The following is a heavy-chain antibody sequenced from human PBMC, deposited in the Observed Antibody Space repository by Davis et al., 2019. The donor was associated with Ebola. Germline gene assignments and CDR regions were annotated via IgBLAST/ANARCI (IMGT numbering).Heavy chain of an antibody. Sequence: PGGSLRLSCAASGFTFSSYGMHWVRQAPGKGLEWVAVISYDGNNKYYADSVKGRFTISRDNSKNTLYLQMNSLRAEDTAVYYCARHPYNKPFDYWGQGTLVTVSS. CDR3: ARHPYNKPFDY. CDR2: ISYDGNNK. J-gene: IGHJ4*02. CDR1: GFTFSSYG. D-gene: IGHD5-24*01. V-gene: IGHV3-30*03.